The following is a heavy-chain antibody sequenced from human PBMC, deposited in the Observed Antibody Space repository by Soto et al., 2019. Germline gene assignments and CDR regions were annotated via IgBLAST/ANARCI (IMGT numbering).Heavy chain of an antibody. CDR3: ARGSGTTAYYGMDV. J-gene: IGHJ6*02. CDR2: IYYSGGT. CDR1: GDSISTFY. V-gene: IGHV4-59*01. D-gene: IGHD1-1*01. Sequence: PSETLSLTCTVSGDSISTFYWTWIRQPPGKGLEWIGYIYYSGGTNYNPSLKSRVTMSVDTSKNQFSLKLSSVTAADTAVYYCARGSGTTAYYGMDVWGQGTTVTVSS.